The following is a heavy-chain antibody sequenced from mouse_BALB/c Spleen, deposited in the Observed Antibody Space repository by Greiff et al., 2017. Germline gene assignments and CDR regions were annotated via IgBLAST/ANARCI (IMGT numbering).Heavy chain of an antibody. J-gene: IGHJ3*01. V-gene: IGHV5-12-1*01. CDR3: ARGGGYDGWFAY. Sequence: EVQGVESGGGLVKPGGSLKLSCAASGFAFSSYDMSWVRQTPEKRLEWVAYISSGGGSTYYPDTVKGRFTISRDNAKNTLYLQMSSLKSEDTAMYYCARGGGYDGWFAYWGQGTLVTVSA. CDR2: ISSGGGST. CDR1: GFAFSSYD. D-gene: IGHD2-2*01.